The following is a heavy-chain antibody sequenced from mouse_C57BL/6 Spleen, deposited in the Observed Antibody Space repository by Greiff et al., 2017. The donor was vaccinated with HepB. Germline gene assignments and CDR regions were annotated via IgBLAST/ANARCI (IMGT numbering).Heavy chain of an antibody. D-gene: IGHD4-1*01. CDR3: VRLGYAMDY. J-gene: IGHJ4*01. CDR2: INPNNGGT. CDR1: GYTFTDYN. V-gene: IGHV1-18*01. Sequence: EVKLMESGPELVKPGASVKIPCKASGYTFTDYNMDWVKQSHGKSLEWIGDINPNNGGTIYNQKFKGKATLTVDKSSSTAYMELRSLTSEDTAVYYCVRLGYAMDYWGQGTSVTVSS.